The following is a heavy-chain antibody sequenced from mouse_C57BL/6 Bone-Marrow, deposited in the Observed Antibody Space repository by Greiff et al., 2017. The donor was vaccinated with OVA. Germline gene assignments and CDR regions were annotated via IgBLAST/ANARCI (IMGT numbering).Heavy chain of an antibody. J-gene: IGHJ3*01. Sequence: EVNVVESGGGLVKPGGSLKLSCAASGFTFSDYGMHWVRQAPEKGLEWVAYISSGSSTIYYADTVKGRFTISRDNAKNTLFLQMTSLRSEDTAMYYCARAYRGDSFAYWGQGTLVTVSA. D-gene: IGHD2-13*01. CDR3: ARAYRGDSFAY. CDR2: ISSGSSTI. CDR1: GFTFSDYG. V-gene: IGHV5-17*01.